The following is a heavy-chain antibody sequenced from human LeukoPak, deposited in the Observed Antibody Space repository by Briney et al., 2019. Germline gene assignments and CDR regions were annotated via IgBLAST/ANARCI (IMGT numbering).Heavy chain of an antibody. Sequence: PGGSLRLSCAAYGFTFSIYDMHWVRQAKGKGLEWVSAIGTAGDTYYPGSVKGRFTISRENAKNSLYLQMNSLRAGDTAVYYCARGVTNDRFDYWGQGTLVTVSS. J-gene: IGHJ4*02. V-gene: IGHV3-13*01. CDR2: IGTAGDT. CDR3: ARGVTNDRFDY. CDR1: GFTFSIYD. D-gene: IGHD1-1*01.